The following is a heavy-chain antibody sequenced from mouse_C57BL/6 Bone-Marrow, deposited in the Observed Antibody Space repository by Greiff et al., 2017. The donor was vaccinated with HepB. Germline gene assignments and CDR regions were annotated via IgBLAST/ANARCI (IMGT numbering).Heavy chain of an antibody. J-gene: IGHJ4*01. CDR2: INSDGGST. D-gene: IGHD1-1*01. V-gene: IGHV5-2*01. CDR1: EYEFPSHD. Sequence: EVKLVESGGGLVQPGESLKLSCESNEYEFPSHDMSWVRKTPEKRLELVAAINSDGGSTYYPDTMERRFIISRDNTKKTLYLQMSSLRSEDTALYYSARHYYGSSHYYAIDYWGQGTSVTVSS. CDR3: ARHYYGSSHYYAIDY.